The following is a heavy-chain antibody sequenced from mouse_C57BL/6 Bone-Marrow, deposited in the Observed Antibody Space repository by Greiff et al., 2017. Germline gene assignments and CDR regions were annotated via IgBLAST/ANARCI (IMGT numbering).Heavy chain of an antibody. CDR3: ARGGIYYGNYVGFAY. CDR1: GYTFTSYW. J-gene: IGHJ3*01. V-gene: IGHV1-61*01. D-gene: IGHD2-1*01. CDR2: IYPSDSET. Sequence: VQLQLPGAELVRPGSSVKLSCKASGYTFTSYWMDWVKQRPGQGLEWIGNIYPSDSETHYNQKFKDKATLTVDKSSSTAYMQLSSLTSEDSAVYYCARGGIYYGNYVGFAYWGQGTLVTVSA.